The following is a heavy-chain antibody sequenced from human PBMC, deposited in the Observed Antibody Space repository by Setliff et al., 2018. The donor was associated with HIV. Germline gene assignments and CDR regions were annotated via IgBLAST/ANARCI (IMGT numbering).Heavy chain of an antibody. V-gene: IGHV3-23*01. CDR3: AKDRYYDSSGSPFDY. CDR2: MSGINDNK. Sequence: GGSLRLSCAASGFTVSSNYMSWVRQAPGKGLEWVSLMSGINDNKYYGDSVKGRFTISRDNSKNTLSLQMNSLRAEDTAVYYCAKDRYYDSSGSPFDYWGQGTLVTVSS. D-gene: IGHD3-22*01. J-gene: IGHJ4*02. CDR1: GFTVSSNY.